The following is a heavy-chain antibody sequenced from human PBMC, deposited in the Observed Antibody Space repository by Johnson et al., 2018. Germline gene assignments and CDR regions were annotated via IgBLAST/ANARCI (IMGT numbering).Heavy chain of an antibody. J-gene: IGHJ6*03. CDR3: VKDGRFLEYLYPNYMDV. D-gene: IGHD3-3*01. V-gene: IGHV3-30*18. CDR2: IPYDRNNK. Sequence: VQLVESGGGVVQPGRSLRLSCAASGFTFSSYGMYWVRQAPGKGLEWVAAIPYDRNNKYYADFVKGRFTISRDNSKNTLYLQMNSLSAEDTAVYYCVKDGRFLEYLYPNYMDVWGKGTTVTVSS. CDR1: GFTFSSYG.